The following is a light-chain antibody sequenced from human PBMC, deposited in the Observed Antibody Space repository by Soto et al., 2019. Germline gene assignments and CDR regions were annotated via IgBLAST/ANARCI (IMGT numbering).Light chain of an antibody. Sequence: QSVLTQPPSVSVTPGQRVIISCSGSRSNIGSNSVNWYQQLPGTAPKLLIYINDQRPSGVPDRFSGSTSGTSVSLAISGLQSEDEADYYCASWDDRLKGYVFGTGTKVTVL. J-gene: IGLJ1*01. CDR2: IND. CDR3: ASWDDRLKGYV. CDR1: RSNIGSNS. V-gene: IGLV1-44*01.